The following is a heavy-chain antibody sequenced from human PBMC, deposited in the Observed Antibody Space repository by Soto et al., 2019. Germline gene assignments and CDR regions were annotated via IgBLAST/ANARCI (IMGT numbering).Heavy chain of an antibody. V-gene: IGHV3-9*01. Sequence: EVQLVESGGGLVQPGRSLRLSCAASGFPFDDYAMHWVRQPPGKGLEWVSSISWNSGNLGYAASVKSRLTISRDNAKNSLYLQMNSLRGEDKAVYYCAKGASTTVFYFNYYWGQGTLVTVSS. CDR2: ISWNSGNL. CDR1: GFPFDDYA. D-gene: IGHD4-4*01. CDR3: AKGASTTVFYFNYY. J-gene: IGHJ4*02.